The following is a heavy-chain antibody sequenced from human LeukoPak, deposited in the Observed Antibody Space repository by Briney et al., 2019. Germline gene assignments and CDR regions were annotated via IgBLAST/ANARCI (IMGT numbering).Heavy chain of an antibody. CDR3: ARPTVTTGIDAFDI. J-gene: IGHJ3*02. Sequence: PGGSLRLSCAASGFTVSSNFMYWVRQAPGKGLEWVSVIQSGGATDYADSVKGRFTISRDNSKNTVYLEMNSLRVEDTAVYYCARPTVTTGIDAFDIWGQGTMVTVSS. CDR1: GFTVSSNF. V-gene: IGHV3-53*01. CDR2: IQSGGAT. D-gene: IGHD4-17*01.